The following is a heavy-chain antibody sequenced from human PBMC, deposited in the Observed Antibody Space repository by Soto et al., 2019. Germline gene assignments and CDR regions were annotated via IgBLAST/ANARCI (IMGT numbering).Heavy chain of an antibody. D-gene: IGHD1-1*01. V-gene: IGHV1-3*01. CDR1: GYTFTTHA. J-gene: IGHJ6*02. CDR3: ARGKGMEENYYFYGLDV. CDR2: INGGTGQT. Sequence: ASVKVSCKASGYTFTTHAMHWVRQAPGQSLEWMGWINGGTGQTKHSQRFQGRVNITRDTSASTAYMELSSLRSEDTAVYYCARGKGMEENYYFYGLDVWGQGTTVTVSS.